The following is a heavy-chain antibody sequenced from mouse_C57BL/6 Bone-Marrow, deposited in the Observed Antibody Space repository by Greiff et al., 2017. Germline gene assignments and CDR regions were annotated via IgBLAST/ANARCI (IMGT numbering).Heavy chain of an antibody. Sequence: VQLVESGPGLVAPSPSLSITCTVSGFSLTSYAISWVRQPPGKGLEWLGVIWTGGGKNYNSALKSKLSISKDNSKSQVFLKMNSLQTDDTARYYCARTLRWLLLAYWGQGTLVTVSA. CDR1: GFSLTSYA. D-gene: IGHD2-3*01. J-gene: IGHJ3*01. CDR2: IWTGGGK. V-gene: IGHV2-9-1*01. CDR3: ARTLRWLLLAY.